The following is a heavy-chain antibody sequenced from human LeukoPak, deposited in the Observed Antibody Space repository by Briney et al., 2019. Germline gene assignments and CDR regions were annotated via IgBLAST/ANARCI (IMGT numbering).Heavy chain of an antibody. CDR1: GYTFTSYY. J-gene: IGHJ4*02. CDR2: INPSDGST. V-gene: IGHV1-46*01. CDR3: ARADSDVLSDY. D-gene: IGHD2-15*01. Sequence: ASVKVSCKASGYTFTSYYMHWVRQAPGQGLEWMGIINPSDGSTNYAQKFRGRVTMTRDTSTTTVYMELSSLTSEDTAVYFCARADSDVLSDYWGQGTLVTVSS.